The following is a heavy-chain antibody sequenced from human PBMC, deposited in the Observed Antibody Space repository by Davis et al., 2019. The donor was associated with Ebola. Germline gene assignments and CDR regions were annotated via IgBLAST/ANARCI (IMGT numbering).Heavy chain of an antibody. CDR2: IRYDGTDK. V-gene: IGHV3-33*08. CDR1: GFSFSSYW. J-gene: IGHJ4*02. Sequence: PGGSLRLSCAASGFSFSSYWMSWVRQAPGKGLEWVSFIRYDGTDKYNADSVKGRFTISRDNSKNTLYLQMNSLRAEDTAVYYCARSSYQPDYWGQGTLVTVSS. D-gene: IGHD2-2*01. CDR3: ARSSYQPDY.